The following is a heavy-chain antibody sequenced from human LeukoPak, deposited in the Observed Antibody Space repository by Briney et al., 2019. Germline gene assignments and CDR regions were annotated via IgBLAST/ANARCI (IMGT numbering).Heavy chain of an antibody. V-gene: IGHV4-39*07. D-gene: IGHD3-10*01. CDR2: IYSSGST. J-gene: IGHJ6*03. CDR3: ARGGYGSGSYYKARIHGYYMDV. Sequence: SETLSLTCSVSGASISSGSNYWGWIRQPPGKTLEWIGSIYSSGSTYYNPSLKSRVIIIIDTPKNHFSLTLSSVTAADTAVYYCARGGYGSGSYYKARIHGYYMDVWGKGTTVTISS. CDR1: GASISSGSNY.